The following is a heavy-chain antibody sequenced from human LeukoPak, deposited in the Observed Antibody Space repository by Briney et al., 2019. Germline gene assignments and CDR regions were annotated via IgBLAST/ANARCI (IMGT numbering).Heavy chain of an antibody. J-gene: IGHJ3*02. V-gene: IGHV3-53*01. CDR3: ARANLVGELSVRAFDI. CDR2: IYSGDDT. D-gene: IGHD3-16*01. Sequence: GGSLRLSCAASGFTVSTNYMNWVRQAPGKGLECISVIYSGDDTYYADSVKGRFTISRDNSKNTLYLQMNSLRAEDTAVYYCARANLVGELSVRAFDIWGQGTMVTASS. CDR1: GFTVSTNY.